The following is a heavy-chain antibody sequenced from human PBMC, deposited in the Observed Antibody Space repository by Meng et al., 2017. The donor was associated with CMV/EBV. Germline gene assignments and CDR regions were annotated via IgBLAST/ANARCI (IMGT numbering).Heavy chain of an antibody. CDR3: ASQPVSGSYYLGIDY. Sequence: GESLKISCAASGFTFSSCAMHWVRQAPGKGLEWVAVISYDGSNKYYADSVKGRFTIPRDISKNTLYLQMNSLRAEDTAVYYCASQPVSGSYYLGIDYWGQGTLVTVSS. J-gene: IGHJ4*02. CDR1: GFTFSSCA. V-gene: IGHV3-30-3*01. D-gene: IGHD1-26*01. CDR2: ISYDGSNK.